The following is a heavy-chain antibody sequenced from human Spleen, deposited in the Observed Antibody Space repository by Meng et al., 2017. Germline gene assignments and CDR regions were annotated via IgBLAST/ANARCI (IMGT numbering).Heavy chain of an antibody. J-gene: IGHJ5*02. CDR2: IHFSGST. D-gene: IGHD2-21*01. CDR1: GCSISGGDYY. CDR3: ARVNSDCGGVMCYKGWFDP. Sequence: QVQLQESGPGLVKPSQTLSLTCTVFGCSISGGDYYWSWFRQPPGKGLEWIGYIHFSGSTYYNPSLNSRITISVDMSRNQFSLRLTSVTSADMAVYYCARVNSDCGGVMCYKGWFDPWGQGTLVTVSS. V-gene: IGHV4-30-4*01.